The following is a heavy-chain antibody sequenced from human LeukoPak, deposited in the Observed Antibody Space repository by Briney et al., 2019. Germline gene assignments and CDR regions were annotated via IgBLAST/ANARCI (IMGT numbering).Heavy chain of an antibody. J-gene: IGHJ3*02. CDR3: ARRVRSVSFDI. Sequence: SETLSLTCIVSGGSISGWYWSWIRQPPGKGLEWIGYIYYSGSTNYNPSLKSRVTISVDTSKNQFSLKLSSVTAADTAVYYCARRVRSVSFDIWGQGTMVTVSS. CDR1: GGSISGWY. CDR2: IYYSGST. D-gene: IGHD3-10*01. V-gene: IGHV4-59*01.